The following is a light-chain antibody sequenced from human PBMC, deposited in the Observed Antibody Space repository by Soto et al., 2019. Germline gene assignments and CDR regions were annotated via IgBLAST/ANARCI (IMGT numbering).Light chain of an antibody. V-gene: IGKV1-9*01. J-gene: IGKJ5*01. CDR2: AAS. CDR3: QPLNSYRIN. Sequence: IQLTQSPSSLSASVGDRVTITCRASQGISSYLDWYQQKPGPAPKLLIYAASTLQSGVPSRFSGRGSGTDFTLTISSLQQEDVATYYCQPLNSYRINFGQRTRLEIK. CDR1: QGISSY.